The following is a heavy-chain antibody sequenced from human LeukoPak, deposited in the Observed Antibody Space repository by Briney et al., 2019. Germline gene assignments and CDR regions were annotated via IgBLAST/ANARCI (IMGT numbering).Heavy chain of an antibody. CDR1: GFTFSSYG. Sequence: GGSLRLSCAASGFTFSSYGVHWVRQAPGKGLEWLAFIRYDGVNKYHADSVKGRFTISRDNSKNTLYLQMNSLRAEDTAVYYCAMLGRWLVLGYFDYWGQGTLVTVSS. V-gene: IGHV3-30*02. J-gene: IGHJ4*02. CDR2: IRYDGVNK. D-gene: IGHD6-19*01. CDR3: AMLGRWLVLGYFDY.